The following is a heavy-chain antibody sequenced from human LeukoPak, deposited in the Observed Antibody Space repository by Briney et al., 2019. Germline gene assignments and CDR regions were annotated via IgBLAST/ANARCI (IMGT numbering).Heavy chain of an antibody. J-gene: IGHJ4*02. D-gene: IGHD5-18*01. CDR3: ASSLNTVMISPYYFEY. CDR2: ISDSGLTT. CDR1: GFTFSDYY. Sequence: GSLRLSCAASGFTFSDYYMTWIRQAPGQGLEGISYISDSGLTTYYAKSVRGRFTISRDNAKNSLSLYMNSLRAEDTAVYYCASSLNTVMISPYYFEYWGQGSLVTVSA. V-gene: IGHV3-11*04.